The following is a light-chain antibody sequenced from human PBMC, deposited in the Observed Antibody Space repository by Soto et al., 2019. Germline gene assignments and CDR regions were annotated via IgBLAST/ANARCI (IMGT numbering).Light chain of an antibody. CDR2: EVS. Sequence: QSVLTQPASVSGSPGQSITISCTGTSSDVGSYNLVSWYQQHPGKAPKLMIYEVSKRPSGVSNRFSGSKSGNTASLTISGLQAEDEADYYCCSYAGSSTFYVFGIGTKVTAL. CDR3: CSYAGSSTFYV. CDR1: SSDVGSYNL. J-gene: IGLJ1*01. V-gene: IGLV2-23*02.